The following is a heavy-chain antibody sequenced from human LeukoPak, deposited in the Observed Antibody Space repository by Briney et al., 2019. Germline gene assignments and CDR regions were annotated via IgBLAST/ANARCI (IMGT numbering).Heavy chain of an antibody. Sequence: SETLSLTCSVSGGSISSYYWSWIRQPPGKGLEWIGRIYTSGSTDYNPSLKSRVTMSVHTSKNQFSLKLSSVTAADTAVYYCARGDFWSGYRAFDIWGQGTMVTVSS. CDR1: GGSISSYY. CDR2: IYTSGST. V-gene: IGHV4-4*07. J-gene: IGHJ3*02. D-gene: IGHD3-3*01. CDR3: ARGDFWSGYRAFDI.